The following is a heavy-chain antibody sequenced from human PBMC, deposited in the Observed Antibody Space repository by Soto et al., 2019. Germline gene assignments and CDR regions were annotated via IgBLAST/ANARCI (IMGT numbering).Heavy chain of an antibody. CDR1: GFTFSSYW. CDR2: IKQDGSEK. V-gene: IGHV3-7*01. J-gene: IGHJ3*02. CDR3: ARDQSITIFGVGGGAFDI. D-gene: IGHD3-3*01. Sequence: GGSLRLSCAASGFTFSSYWVSWVRQAPGKGLEWVANIKQDGSEKYYVDSVKGRFTISRDNAKNSLYLQMNSLRAEDTAVYYCARDQSITIFGVGGGAFDIWGQGTMVTVSS.